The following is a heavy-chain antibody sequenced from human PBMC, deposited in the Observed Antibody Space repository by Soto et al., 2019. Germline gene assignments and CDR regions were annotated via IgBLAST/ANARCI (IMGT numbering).Heavy chain of an antibody. V-gene: IGHV3-30*04. CDR2: ISYDGSNK. CDR3: ARGGDCSSTSCYMAFDY. J-gene: IGHJ4*02. D-gene: IGHD2-2*02. CDR1: GFTFSSYA. Sequence: GGSLRLSCAASGFTFSSYAMHWVRQAPGKGLEWVAVISYDGSNKYYADSVKGQFTISRDNSKNTLYLQMNSLRAEDTAVYYCARGGDCSSTSCYMAFDYWGQGTLVTVSS.